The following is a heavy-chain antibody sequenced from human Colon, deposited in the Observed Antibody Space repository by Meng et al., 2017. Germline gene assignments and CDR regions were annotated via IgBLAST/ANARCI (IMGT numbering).Heavy chain of an antibody. V-gene: IGHV1-69*06. CDR2: IIPIFGTA. D-gene: IGHD6-19*01. CDR1: GGTFSSYA. J-gene: IGHJ5*02. CDR3: ARSGRSSGWYSMGWFDP. Sequence: SVKVSCKASGGTFSSYAISWVRQAPGQGLEWMGGIIPIFGTANYAQKFQGRVTITADKSTSTAYIELSSLRSEDTAVHYCARSGRSSGWYSMGWFDPWGQGTLVTVSS.